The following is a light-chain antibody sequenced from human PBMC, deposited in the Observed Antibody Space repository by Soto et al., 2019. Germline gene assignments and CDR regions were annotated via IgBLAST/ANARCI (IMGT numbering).Light chain of an antibody. V-gene: IGKV1-39*01. CDR1: QTIARY. Sequence: DIQMTQSPSFLSASVGDRVTITCRASQTIARYLNWYQHKPGKAPKFLIYDATSLQSGVPSRFSGRGSGTDFTLTINSLQPEDFATYYCQQSFSTPPTFGQGTKLEIK. J-gene: IGKJ2*01. CDR2: DAT. CDR3: QQSFSTPPT.